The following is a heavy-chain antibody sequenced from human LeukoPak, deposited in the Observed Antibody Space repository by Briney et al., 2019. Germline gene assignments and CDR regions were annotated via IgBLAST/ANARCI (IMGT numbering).Heavy chain of an antibody. CDR1: GGTFISYA. J-gene: IGHJ3*02. CDR3: ARDPGIAVAPGAFDI. Sequence: SVKVSCKASGGTFISYAINWVRQAPGQGLEWMGGIIPIFGTANYAQKFQGRVTITADESTSTAYMELSSLRSEDTAVYYCARDPGIAVAPGAFDIWGQGTMVTVSS. D-gene: IGHD6-19*01. CDR2: IIPIFGTA. V-gene: IGHV1-69*01.